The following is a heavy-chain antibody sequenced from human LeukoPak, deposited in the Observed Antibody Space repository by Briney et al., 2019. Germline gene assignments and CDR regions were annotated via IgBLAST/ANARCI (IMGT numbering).Heavy chain of an antibody. CDR2: ISYDGKNK. V-gene: IGHV3-30*04. CDR1: GFTFSSHP. J-gene: IGHJ4*02. CDR3: VRVMTTTRNFDY. D-gene: IGHD1-1*01. Sequence: GRSLRLPCAASGFTFSSHPMYWVRQTPGKGLEWVALISYDGKNKYYGDSVNGRFTISRDNTKNTLYLQMNSLRADDMGVYYCVRVMTTTRNFDYWGPGTLVTVSS.